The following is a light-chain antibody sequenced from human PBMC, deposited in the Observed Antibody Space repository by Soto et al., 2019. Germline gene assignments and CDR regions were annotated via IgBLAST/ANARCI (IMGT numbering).Light chain of an antibody. CDR3: QQYGSYPLT. J-gene: IGKJ4*01. V-gene: IGKV3-20*01. Sequence: EIIMTQSPATLSVSPGERATLSCRASHSVDSSYFAWYQQRPGQAPRLLIYETSSRATGIPDRFSGSGSGTDFTLTVSRLEPEDFAVYFCQQYGSYPLTFGGGTKVEIK. CDR2: ETS. CDR1: HSVDSSY.